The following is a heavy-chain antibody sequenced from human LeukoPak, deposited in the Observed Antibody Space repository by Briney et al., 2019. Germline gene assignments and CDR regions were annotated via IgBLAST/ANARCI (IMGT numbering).Heavy chain of an antibody. CDR2: IYYSGST. Sequence: PSETLSLTCTVSGGSISSSSYYWGWIRQPPGKGLEWIGSIYYSGSTYYNPSLKSRVTISVDTSKNQFSLKLSSVTAADTAVYYCARAPRRTGTLDVWGKGTTVTVSS. V-gene: IGHV4-39*01. CDR1: GGSISSSSYY. D-gene: IGHD1-1*01. CDR3: ARAPRRTGTLDV. J-gene: IGHJ6*04.